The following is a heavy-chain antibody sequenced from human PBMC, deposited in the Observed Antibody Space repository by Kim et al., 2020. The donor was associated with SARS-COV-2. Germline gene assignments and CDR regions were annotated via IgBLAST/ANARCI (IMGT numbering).Heavy chain of an antibody. CDR3: ARQVLASAWSSGRRYYFDY. J-gene: IGHJ4*02. D-gene: IGHD6-19*01. CDR2: IYYSGST. CDR1: GGSISSYY. V-gene: IGHV4-59*08. Sequence: SETLSLTCTVSGGSISSYYWSWIRQPPGKGLEWIGYIYYSGSTNYNPSFKSRVTISLDTSKNQFSLKLSSVTAADTAVYYCARQVLASAWSSGRRYYFDYWGQGTLVTVSS.